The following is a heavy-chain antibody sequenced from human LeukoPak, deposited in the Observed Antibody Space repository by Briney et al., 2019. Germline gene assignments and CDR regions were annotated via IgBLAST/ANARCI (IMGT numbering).Heavy chain of an antibody. V-gene: IGHV4-4*08. J-gene: IGHJ6*03. CDR2: IYTSGST. D-gene: IGHD3-3*01. CDR1: GGSISSYY. CDR3: ARDQITIFGVAKDYYYMDV. Sequence: SETLSLTCTVSGGSISSYYWSWIRQPPGKGLEWIGRIYTSGSTNYNPSLKSRVTISVDTSKNQFSLKLSSVTAADTAVYYCARDQITIFGVAKDYYYMDVWGKGTTVTVSS.